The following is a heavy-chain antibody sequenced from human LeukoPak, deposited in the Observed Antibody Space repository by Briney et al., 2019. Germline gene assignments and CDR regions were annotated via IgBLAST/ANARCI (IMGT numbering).Heavy chain of an antibody. J-gene: IGHJ4*02. CDR1: GYTFTSNY. Sequence: ASVKVSCKAFGYTFTSNYMHWVRHAPGQGLELMGWINPYSGGTNYAQKFQGRVTMTRDTSISTAYVELSRLRSDDMAVYYCARVLNTVTYDYWGRGTLVTVSS. CDR3: ARVLNTVTYDY. V-gene: IGHV1-2*02. D-gene: IGHD4-17*01. CDR2: INPYSGGT.